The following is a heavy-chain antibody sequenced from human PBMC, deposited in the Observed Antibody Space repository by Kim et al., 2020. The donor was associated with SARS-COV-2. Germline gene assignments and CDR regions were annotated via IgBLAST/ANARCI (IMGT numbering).Heavy chain of an antibody. CDR3: ARDLRFGGPPGDY. Sequence: YCAGSVKGRFTISRDNAKNTLYLQKNSRRAEDTAVYYCARDLRFGGPPGDYWGQGTLVTVSS. J-gene: IGHJ4*02. V-gene: IGHV3-33*01. D-gene: IGHD3-10*01.